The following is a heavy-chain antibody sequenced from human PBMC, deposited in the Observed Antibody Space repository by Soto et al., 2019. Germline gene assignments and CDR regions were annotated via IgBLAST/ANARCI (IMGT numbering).Heavy chain of an antibody. D-gene: IGHD3-16*01. V-gene: IGHV1-3*01. CDR1: GYTFTSYA. J-gene: IGHJ4*02. CDR2: INAGNGNT. Sequence: GASVKVSCKASGYTFTSYAMHWVRQAPGQRLEWMGWINAGNGNTKYSQKFQGRVTFTRDTSASTAYMELSSLRSEDTAVYYCARVIGGLYYFDYWGQGTLVTVSS. CDR3: ARVIGGLYYFDY.